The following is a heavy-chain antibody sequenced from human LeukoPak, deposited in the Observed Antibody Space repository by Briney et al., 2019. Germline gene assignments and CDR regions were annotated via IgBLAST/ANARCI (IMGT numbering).Heavy chain of an antibody. V-gene: IGHV4-34*01. D-gene: IGHD6-6*01. J-gene: IGHJ5*02. Sequence: SETLSLTCAVYGGSFSGYYWSWIRQPPRKGLEWIGEINHSGSTNYTPSLKSRVTISVDTSKNQFSLKLSSVTAADTAVYYCARGRLSIAARPSNWFDPWGQGTLVTVSS. CDR2: INHSGST. CDR1: GGSFSGYY. CDR3: ARGRLSIAARPSNWFDP.